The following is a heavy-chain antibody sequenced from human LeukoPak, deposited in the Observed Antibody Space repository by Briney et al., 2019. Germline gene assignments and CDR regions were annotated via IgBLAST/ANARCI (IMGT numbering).Heavy chain of an antibody. V-gene: IGHV3-30*18. J-gene: IGHJ6*04. CDR3: AKDPSSVVPAAKTLYYYYYGMDV. CDR2: ISHDGSNK. CDR1: GFTFSSYG. D-gene: IGHD2-2*01. Sequence: GRSLRLSCAASGFTFSSYGMHWVRQAPGKGLEWVAVISHDGSNKYYADSVKGRFTTSRDNSKNTLYPQMNSLRAEDTAVYYCAKDPSSVVPAAKTLYYYYYGMDVWGKGTTVTVSS.